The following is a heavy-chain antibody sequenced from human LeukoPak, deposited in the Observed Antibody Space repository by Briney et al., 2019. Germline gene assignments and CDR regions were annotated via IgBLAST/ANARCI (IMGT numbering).Heavy chain of an antibody. CDR2: INHSGST. Sequence: PSETLSLTCAVYGGSFSGYYWSWIRQPPGKGLEWIGEINHSGSTNYNPSLKSRVTISVDTSKNQFPLKLSSVTAADTAVYYCARRRNYYDSSGYLPSLDYWGQGTLVTVSS. CDR3: ARRRNYYDSSGYLPSLDY. J-gene: IGHJ4*02. V-gene: IGHV4-34*01. D-gene: IGHD3-22*01. CDR1: GGSFSGYY.